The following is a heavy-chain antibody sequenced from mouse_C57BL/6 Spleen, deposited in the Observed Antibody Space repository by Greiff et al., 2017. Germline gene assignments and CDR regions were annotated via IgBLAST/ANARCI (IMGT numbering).Heavy chain of an antibody. V-gene: IGHV1-55*01. Sequence: QVQLKQPGAELVKPGASVKMSCKASGYTFTSYWITWVKQRPGQGLEWIGDLYPGSGSTNYNEKFKSTATLTVDTSSSTAYMQLSSLTSEDSAVYYCARGDYYGSSYDVWGTGTTVTVSS. CDR3: ARGDYYGSSYDV. CDR2: LYPGSGST. CDR1: GYTFTSYW. J-gene: IGHJ1*03. D-gene: IGHD1-1*01.